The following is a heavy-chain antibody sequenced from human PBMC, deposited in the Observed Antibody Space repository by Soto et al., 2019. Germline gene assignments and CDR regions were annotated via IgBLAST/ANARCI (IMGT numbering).Heavy chain of an antibody. Sequence: QVQLQPSGPGLVKPSQTLSLTCAISGDSVSSNSATWDWIRQSPSRGLEWLGRTYYRSTCYNDYAISVKSPLTISPDTFNDHLSMQQNSVTPGDTAVYYCARHLGNSWLDSWGQGTLVTVSS. D-gene: IGHD3-3*02. V-gene: IGHV6-1*01. CDR3: ARHLGNSWLDS. CDR2: TYYRSTCYN. J-gene: IGHJ5*01. CDR1: GDSVSSNSAT.